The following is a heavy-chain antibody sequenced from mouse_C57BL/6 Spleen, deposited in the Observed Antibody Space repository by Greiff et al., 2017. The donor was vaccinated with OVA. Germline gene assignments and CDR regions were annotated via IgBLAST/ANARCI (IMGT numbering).Heavy chain of an antibody. V-gene: IGHV1-15*01. Sequence: QVQLKQSGAELVRPGASVTLSCKASGYTFTDYEMHWVKQTPVHGLEWIGAIDPETGGTAYNQKFKGKAILTADKSSSTAYMELRSLTSEDSAVYYCTRGGLLPPYFDYWGQGTTLTVSS. CDR2: IDPETGGT. CDR1: GYTFTDYE. D-gene: IGHD2-3*01. J-gene: IGHJ2*01. CDR3: TRGGLLPPYFDY.